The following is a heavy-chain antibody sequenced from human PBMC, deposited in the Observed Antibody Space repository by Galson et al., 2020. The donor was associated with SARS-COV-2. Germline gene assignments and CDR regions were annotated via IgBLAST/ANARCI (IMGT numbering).Heavy chain of an antibody. V-gene: IGHV4-4*02. CDR1: GGSISSSNW. Sequence: SETLSLTCAVSGGSISSSNWWSWVRQPPGKGLEWIGEIYHSGSTNYNPSLKSRVTISVDKSKNQFSLKLSSVTAADTAVYYCARIYCSGGSCLYYYYYGMDVWGQGTTVTVSS. CDR3: ARIYCSGGSCLYYYYYGMDV. J-gene: IGHJ6*02. CDR2: IYHSGST. D-gene: IGHD2-15*01.